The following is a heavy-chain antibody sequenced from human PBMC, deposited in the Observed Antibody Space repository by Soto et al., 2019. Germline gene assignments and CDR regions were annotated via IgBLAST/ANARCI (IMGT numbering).Heavy chain of an antibody. CDR3: AKFPLLRYFDDY. CDR2: ISGSGGNT. CDR1: GFPFSSYA. J-gene: IGHJ4*02. D-gene: IGHD3-9*01. V-gene: IGHV3-23*01. Sequence: PGGSLRLSCAASGFPFSSYAMSWVRQAPGKGLEWVSAISGSGGNTYYTDSVKGRFTISRDNSKKTVYLQMNSLRAEDTAVYYCAKFPLLRYFDDYWGQGTLVTVSS.